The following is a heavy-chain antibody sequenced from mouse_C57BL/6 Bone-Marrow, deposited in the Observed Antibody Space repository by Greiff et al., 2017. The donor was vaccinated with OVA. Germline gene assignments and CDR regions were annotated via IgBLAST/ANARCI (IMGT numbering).Heavy chain of an antibody. CDR2: IDPSDSYT. CDR3: ARGCYFDY. V-gene: IGHV1-69*01. Sequence: VQLQQPGAELVMPGASVKLSCKASGYTFTSYWMHWVKQRPGQGLEWIGEIDPSDSYTNYTQKFTGKSTLTVDKSSSTAYMQLSSLTSEDSAVYYCARGCYFDYWGQGTTLTVSS. CDR1: GYTFTSYW. J-gene: IGHJ2*01.